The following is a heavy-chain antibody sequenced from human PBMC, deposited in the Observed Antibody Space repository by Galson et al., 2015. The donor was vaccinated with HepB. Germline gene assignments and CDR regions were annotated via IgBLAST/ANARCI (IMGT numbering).Heavy chain of an antibody. D-gene: IGHD1-26*01. CDR2: IRTKAHGGTT. J-gene: IGHJ4*02. Sequence: SLRLSCAAPGFTFGDYAMTWIRQAPGKGLEWVAFIRTKAHGGTTEYAASVKGRVTISRDDSKTIAYLQMNSLKTEDTAVYFCKVGAALSDYWGQGTLVTVSS. CDR1: GFTFGDYA. V-gene: IGHV3-49*03. CDR3: KVGAALSDY.